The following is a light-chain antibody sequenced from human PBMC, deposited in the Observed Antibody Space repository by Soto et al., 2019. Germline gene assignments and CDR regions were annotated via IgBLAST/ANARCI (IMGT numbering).Light chain of an antibody. CDR1: RSDIGAYNF. Sequence: QSALTQPASVSGSPGQSITISCTGTRSDIGAYNFVSWYQQHPGKAPKLMLYDVNIRPSGVSNRFSGSKSGNTASLTISGLHAEYEADYYCTSWTTSTTMIFGGGTKLTVL. V-gene: IGLV2-14*03. CDR3: TSWTTSTTMI. CDR2: DVN. J-gene: IGLJ2*01.